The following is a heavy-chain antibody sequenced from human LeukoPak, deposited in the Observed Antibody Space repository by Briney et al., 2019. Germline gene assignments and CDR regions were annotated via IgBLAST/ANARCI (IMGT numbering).Heavy chain of an antibody. CDR2: ISYDGSNK. CDR3: AKAAPQFDPEWAEFYCYGMDV. Sequence: HAGGSLRLSCAASGFIFSRYGMHWVRQAPGTGLEGVAVISYDGSNKYYADSVKGRFTISRDNSKNTLYLQMNSLRAEDTAVYYCAKAAPQFDPEWAEFYCYGMDVWGKGTTVTVSS. D-gene: IGHD1-26*01. J-gene: IGHJ6*04. V-gene: IGHV3-30*18. CDR1: GFIFSRYG.